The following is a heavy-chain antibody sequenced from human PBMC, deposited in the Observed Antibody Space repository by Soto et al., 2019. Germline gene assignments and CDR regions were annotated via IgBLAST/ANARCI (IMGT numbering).Heavy chain of an antibody. J-gene: IGHJ4*02. CDR1: GFTFSSYG. CDR2: IWYDGSNK. Sequence: LRLSCAASGFTFSSYGMHWVRQAPGKGLEWVAVIWYDGSNKYYADSVKGRFTISRDNSKNTLYLQMNSLRAEDTAVYYCARDGRGLIVGATRGYFDYWGQGTLVTV. CDR3: ARDGRGLIVGATRGYFDY. V-gene: IGHV3-33*01. D-gene: IGHD1-26*01.